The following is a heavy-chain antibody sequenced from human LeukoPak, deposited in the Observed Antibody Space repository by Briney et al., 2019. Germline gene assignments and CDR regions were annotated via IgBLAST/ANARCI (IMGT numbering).Heavy chain of an antibody. Sequence: GSLRLSCAASGFTVSSNYMSWVRQAPGKGLEWVSVIYSGGSTYYADSVKGRFTISRDNSKNTLYLQMNSLRAEDTAVYYCARDKYYGSGSLDYWGQGTLVTVSS. J-gene: IGHJ4*02. CDR1: GFTVSSNY. D-gene: IGHD3-10*01. CDR3: ARDKYYGSGSLDY. CDR2: IYSGGST. V-gene: IGHV3-53*01.